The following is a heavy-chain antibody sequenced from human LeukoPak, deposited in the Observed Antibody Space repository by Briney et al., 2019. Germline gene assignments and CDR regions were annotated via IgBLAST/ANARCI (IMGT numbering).Heavy chain of an antibody. D-gene: IGHD2-8*01. CDR1: GDTFTTYA. J-gene: IGHJ5*02. CDR2: TIPMFGTP. Sequence: HEASVKVSCKTSGDTFTTYAIIWVRQAPGQGLEWMGGTIPMFGTPNYAQRLQGRVTITADKSTKTAYMELSSLRSEDTAVYYCARAGIPGYCTNVTCSNWLDPWGQGTLVTVSS. V-gene: IGHV1-69*06. CDR3: ARAGIPGYCTNVTCSNWLDP.